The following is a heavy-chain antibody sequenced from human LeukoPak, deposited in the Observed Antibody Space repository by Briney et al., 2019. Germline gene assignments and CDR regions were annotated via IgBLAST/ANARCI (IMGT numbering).Heavy chain of an antibody. D-gene: IGHD5-12*01. CDR1: GGTFSSYA. CDR3: ARNSDSGYDLFDY. Sequence: SVKVSCRASGGTFSSYAISWVRQAPGQGLEWMGRIIPILGIANYAQKFQGRVTITADKSTATAYMELSSLRSEDTAVYYCARNSDSGYDLFDYWGQGTLVTVSS. CDR2: IIPILGIA. J-gene: IGHJ4*02. V-gene: IGHV1-69*04.